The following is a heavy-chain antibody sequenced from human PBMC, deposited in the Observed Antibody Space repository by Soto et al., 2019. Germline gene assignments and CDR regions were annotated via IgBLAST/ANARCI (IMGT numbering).Heavy chain of an antibody. CDR1: GYTFTSYG. J-gene: IGHJ3*02. CDR3: ARDPGDCGDYDAAFDI. V-gene: IGHV1-18*04. CDR2: ISAYNGNT. Sequence: GASVKVSCKASGYTFTSYGISWVRQAPGQGLEWMGWISAYNGNTNYAQKLQGRVTMTTDTSTSTAYMELRSLRSDDTAVYYCARDPGDCGDYDAAFDIWGQGTMVTVSS. D-gene: IGHD4-17*01.